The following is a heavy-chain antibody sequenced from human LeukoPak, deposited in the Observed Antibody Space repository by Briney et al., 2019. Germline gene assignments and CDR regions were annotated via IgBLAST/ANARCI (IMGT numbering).Heavy chain of an antibody. CDR3: ARNIYGYSYGQHPDFDY. V-gene: IGHV3-21*01. J-gene: IGHJ4*02. CDR1: GFTFSSFS. D-gene: IGHD5-18*01. Sequence: GGSLRLSCAASGFTFSSFSMNWVRQAPGRGLEWVSFIITTSTYIFYADSVKGRFTTSRDNARNSLYLQMDSLRAEDTAVYYCARNIYGYSYGQHPDFDYWGQGTLVTVSS. CDR2: IITTSTYI.